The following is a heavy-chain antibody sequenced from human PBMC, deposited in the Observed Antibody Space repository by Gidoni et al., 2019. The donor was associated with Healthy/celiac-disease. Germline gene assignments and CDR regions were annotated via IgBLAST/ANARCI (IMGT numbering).Heavy chain of an antibody. CDR2: ISGSGGST. CDR1: GFPFRSYA. Sequence: EVQLLESGGGLVQPGGSLRLSCAASGFPFRSYAMRWVRPAPGKGLEGVSAISGSGGSTYYADSVKGRFTISRDNSKNTLYLQMNSLRAEDTAVYYCAKDPDYGDPGLFDYWGQGTLVTVSS. J-gene: IGHJ4*02. CDR3: AKDPDYGDPGLFDY. V-gene: IGHV3-23*01. D-gene: IGHD4-17*01.